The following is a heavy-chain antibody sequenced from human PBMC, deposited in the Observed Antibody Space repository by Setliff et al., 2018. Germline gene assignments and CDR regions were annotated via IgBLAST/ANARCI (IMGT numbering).Heavy chain of an antibody. CDR1: GDSITSGSVY. CDR3: ARDRTAYSYGLDV. V-gene: IGHV4-61*01. Sequence: SETLSLTCTVSGDSITSGSVYWSWIRQPPGKGLQWIGYIYHNGNTNFNPSLKSRVNMSIDTSKNQFALNLKSVTAADTAVYYCARDRTAYSYGLDVWGQGTTVTVSS. J-gene: IGHJ6*02. D-gene: IGHD5-18*01. CDR2: IYHNGNT.